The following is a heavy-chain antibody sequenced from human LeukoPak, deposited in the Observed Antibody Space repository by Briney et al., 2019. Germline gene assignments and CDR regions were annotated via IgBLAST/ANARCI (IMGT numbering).Heavy chain of an antibody. V-gene: IGHV4-31*03. CDR1: GGSISSGGYY. Sequence: SETLSLTCTVSGGSISSGGYYWSWIRQHPGKGLEWIGYIYYSGSTYYNPSLKSRVTISVDTSKNQFSLKLSSVTAADTAVYYCARTDSSSLLDYWGQGTLVTVSS. J-gene: IGHJ4*02. CDR2: IYYSGST. D-gene: IGHD6-6*01. CDR3: ARTDSSSLLDY.